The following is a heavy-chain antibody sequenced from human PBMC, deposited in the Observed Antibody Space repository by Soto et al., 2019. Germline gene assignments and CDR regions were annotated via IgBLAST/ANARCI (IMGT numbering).Heavy chain of an antibody. J-gene: IGHJ4*02. Sequence: GGSLRLSCAASGFTFSSYSMNWVRQAPGKGLEWVSSISSSSSYIYYADSVKGRFTISRDNAKNSLYLQMNSLRAEDTAAYYCARGRDRTSNFDYWGQGTLVTVSS. CDR1: GFTFSSYS. CDR2: ISSSSSYI. CDR3: ARGRDRTSNFDY. D-gene: IGHD2-2*01. V-gene: IGHV3-21*01.